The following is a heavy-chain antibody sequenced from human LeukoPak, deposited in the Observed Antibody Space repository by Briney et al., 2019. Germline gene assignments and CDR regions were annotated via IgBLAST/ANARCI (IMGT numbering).Heavy chain of an antibody. CDR2: IIHSGST. Sequence: SETLSLTCGVYGGSFSGYYWTWIRQSPGMGLEWIGEIIHSGSTNYNPSLTSRVTISVDTSKNQFSLELSSVTAADTAVYYCARTDDSSGPTSPNFDYWGQGTLVTVSS. J-gene: IGHJ4*02. D-gene: IGHD3-22*01. CDR1: GGSFSGYY. CDR3: ARTDDSSGPTSPNFDY. V-gene: IGHV4-34*12.